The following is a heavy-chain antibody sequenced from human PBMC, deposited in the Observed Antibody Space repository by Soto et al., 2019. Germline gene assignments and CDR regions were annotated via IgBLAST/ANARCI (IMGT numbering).Heavy chain of an antibody. CDR3: ARDQGYYDFWSGKSDY. J-gene: IGHJ4*02. CDR1: GYTFTSYV. Sequence: ASVKVSCKASGYTFTSYVISWVRQAPGQGLEWMGWISAYNGNTNYAQKLQGRVTMTTDTSTSTAYMELRSLRSDDTAVYYCARDQGYYDFWSGKSDYWGQGTLVTVSS. CDR2: ISAYNGNT. V-gene: IGHV1-18*01. D-gene: IGHD3-3*01.